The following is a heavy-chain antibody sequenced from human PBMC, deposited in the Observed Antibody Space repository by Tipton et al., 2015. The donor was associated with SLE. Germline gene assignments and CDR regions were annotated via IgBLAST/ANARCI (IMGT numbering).Heavy chain of an antibody. V-gene: IGHV3-30*04. CDR2: ISYDGSKK. Sequence: SLRLSCAASGFTFSSYAMHWVRQAPGKGLEWVAVISYDGSKKYYADSVKGRFTISRDNSKNTMYLQMNSLRPEDTAVFYCARDYFAFDIWGQGTMVTVSS. CDR1: GFTFSSYA. D-gene: IGHD2/OR15-2a*01. J-gene: IGHJ3*02. CDR3: ARDYFAFDI.